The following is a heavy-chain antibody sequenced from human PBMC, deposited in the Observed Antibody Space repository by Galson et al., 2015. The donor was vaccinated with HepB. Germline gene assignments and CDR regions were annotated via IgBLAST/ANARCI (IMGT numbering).Heavy chain of an antibody. CDR2: IRNDESNQ. CDR1: GFTFKNYG. CDR3: AKNGGYSYGYVNNWLDP. J-gene: IGHJ5*02. D-gene: IGHD5-18*01. V-gene: IGHV3-30*02. Sequence: SLRLSCAASGFTFKNYGMHWVRRAPGKGLEWVAFIRNDESNQNYADSVKGRFTISRDNSKNTLYLQMNSLRAEDTAVYYCAKNGGYSYGYVNNWLDPWGQGTLVTVSS.